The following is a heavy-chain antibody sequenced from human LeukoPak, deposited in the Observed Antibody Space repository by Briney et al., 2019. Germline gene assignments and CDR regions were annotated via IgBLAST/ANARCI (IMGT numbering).Heavy chain of an antibody. CDR1: GFTVSSNY. Sequence: GGSLRLSCAASGFTVSSNYMSWVRQAPGKGLEWVSVIYSGGSTYYADSVKGRFTISRDNSKNTLYMQMNSLRAEDTAVYYCARTPNYGFWNNYGSLDSWGQGTLVTISS. CDR3: ARTPNYGFWNNYGSLDS. J-gene: IGHJ4*02. D-gene: IGHD3-3*01. V-gene: IGHV3-66*01. CDR2: IYSGGST.